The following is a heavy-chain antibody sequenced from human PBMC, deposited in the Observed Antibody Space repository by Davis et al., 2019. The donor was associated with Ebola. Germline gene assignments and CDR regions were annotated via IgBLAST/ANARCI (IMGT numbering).Heavy chain of an antibody. CDR2: IYYSGST. CDR1: GGSISSGDYY. V-gene: IGHV4-30-4*01. CDR3: AREGGSSTYYGMDV. D-gene: IGHD6-13*01. Sequence: PSETLSLTCTVSGGSISSGDYYWSWIRQPPGKGLEWIGYIYYSGSTYYNPSLKSRVTISVDTSKNQFSLKLSSVTAADTAVYYCAREGGSSTYYGMDVWGQGTTVTVSS. J-gene: IGHJ6*02.